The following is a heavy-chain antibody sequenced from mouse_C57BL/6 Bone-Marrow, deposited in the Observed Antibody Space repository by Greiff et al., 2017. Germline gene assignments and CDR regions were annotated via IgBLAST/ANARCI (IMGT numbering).Heavy chain of an antibody. V-gene: IGHV1-63*01. CDR2: IYPGGGYT. J-gene: IGHJ4*01. D-gene: IGHD6-1*01. CDR1: GYTFTNYW. CDR3: ARCSYDYAMDY. Sequence: QVQLQQSGAELVRPGTSVKMSCKASGYTFTNYWIGWAKQRPGHGLEWIGDIYPGGGYTNYNEKFKGKATLTADKSSSTAYMQFRSLTSEDSAIYYCARCSYDYAMDYWGQGTSVTVSS.